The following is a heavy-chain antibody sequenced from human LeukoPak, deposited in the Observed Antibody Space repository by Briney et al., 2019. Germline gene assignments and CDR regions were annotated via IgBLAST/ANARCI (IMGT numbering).Heavy chain of an antibody. V-gene: IGHV4-4*07. CDR1: GGSISSFY. CDR3: ARERYYYGSGSYRTNWFDP. J-gene: IGHJ5*02. Sequence: SETLSLTCTVSGGSISSFYWSWIRQPAGKGLEWIGRIYTGGSTNYNPSLKSRVTMSVDTSKNQFSLKLSSVTAADTAVYYCARERYYYGSGSYRTNWFDPWGQGTLVTVSS. D-gene: IGHD3-10*01. CDR2: IYTGGST.